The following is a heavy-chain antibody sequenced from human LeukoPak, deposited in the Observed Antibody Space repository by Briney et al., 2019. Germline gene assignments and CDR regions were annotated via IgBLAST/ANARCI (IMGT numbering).Heavy chain of an antibody. CDR1: GYTFTSYG. D-gene: IGHD2-2*01. J-gene: IGHJ4*02. V-gene: IGHV1-18*01. CDR3: ARDYCSSTSCYIDY. CDR2: ISAYNGNT. Sequence: AAVKVSCKASGYTFTSYGISWVRQAPVQGLEWMGWISAYNGNTNYAQKLQGRVTMTTDTSTSTAYMELRSLRSDDTAVYYCARDYCSSTSCYIDYWGQGTLVTVSS.